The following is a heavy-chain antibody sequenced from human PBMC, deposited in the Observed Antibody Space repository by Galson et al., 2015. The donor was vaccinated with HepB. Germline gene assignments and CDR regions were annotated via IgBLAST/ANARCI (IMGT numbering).Heavy chain of an antibody. CDR1: GLTVSSEY. CDR2: IYADGRT. CDR3: ARDKIEDSIGWYDFDY. D-gene: IGHD6-19*01. V-gene: IGHV3-53*01. Sequence: SLRLSCAASGLTVSSEYMSWVRQAPGKGLQWVSAIYADGRTYYGNAVMGRFTISRDNSKNMMYLQMNSLRAEDTAMFYCARDKIEDSIGWYDFDYWGQGTLVTVSS. J-gene: IGHJ4*02.